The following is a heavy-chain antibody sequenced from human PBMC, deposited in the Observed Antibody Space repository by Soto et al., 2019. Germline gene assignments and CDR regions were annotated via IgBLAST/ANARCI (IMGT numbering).Heavy chain of an antibody. CDR1: GVSISSNYY. D-gene: IGHD6-19*01. CDR2: ISHIGSV. CDR3: ARSFGWYAIDY. J-gene: IGHJ4*02. Sequence: QVLLQESGPGLVQPSGTLSLSCVVSGVSISSNYYWGWVRQPPGKGLEWLGDISHIGSVNYNPSLRSRVDISMERAQTQFFLKVNSVTAADTAVYYCARSFGWYAIDYWGQGTLVIVSS. V-gene: IGHV4-4*02.